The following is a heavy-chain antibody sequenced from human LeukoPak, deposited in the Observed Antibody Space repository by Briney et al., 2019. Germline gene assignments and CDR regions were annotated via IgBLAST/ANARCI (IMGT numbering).Heavy chain of an antibody. CDR2: ISSSAATT. D-gene: IGHD4-17*01. Sequence: PGGSLRLSCVTSGFRFSDYYMMWIRQAPGKGPELVAHISSSAATTLYADSVKGRFTVSRDNAKNSLYLEMTSLRAEDTAVYYCARDRGSTVTTVGYWGQGTLVTVSS. CDR3: ARDRGSTVTTVGY. CDR1: GFRFSDYY. V-gene: IGHV3-11*04. J-gene: IGHJ4*02.